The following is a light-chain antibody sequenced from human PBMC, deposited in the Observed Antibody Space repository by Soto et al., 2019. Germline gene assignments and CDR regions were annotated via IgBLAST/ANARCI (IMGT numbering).Light chain of an antibody. CDR2: DAS. CDR3: QHDRRYCET. CDR1: QSISSW. V-gene: IGKV1-5*01. Sequence: KSQSPSTLSASVGDRVTITCRASQSISSWLAWYQQKPGKAPNLLIYDASSLESGVPSRFSGSGSGTEFTLTISGLQPEDFATYYCQHDRRYCETCGQGTEVDI. J-gene: IGKJ1*01.